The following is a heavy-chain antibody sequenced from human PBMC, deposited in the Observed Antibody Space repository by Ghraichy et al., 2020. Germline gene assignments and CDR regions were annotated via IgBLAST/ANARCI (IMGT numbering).Heavy chain of an antibody. Sequence: GESLNISCATSGFTFGDYVMSWFRQAPGKGLEWVTFIRSKPYGGTTEYAASVKGRFTLSRDDSKSIAYLQMNSLKTEDTAVYYCTRGDYYDNSGGYYFDYWGQGTLVSVSS. J-gene: IGHJ4*02. V-gene: IGHV3-49*03. D-gene: IGHD3-22*01. CDR2: IRSKPYGGTT. CDR1: GFTFGDYV. CDR3: TRGDYYDNSGGYYFDY.